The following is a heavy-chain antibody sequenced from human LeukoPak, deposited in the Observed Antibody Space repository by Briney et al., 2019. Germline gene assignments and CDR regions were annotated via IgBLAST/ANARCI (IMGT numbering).Heavy chain of an antibody. CDR3: ASARDSGWDPFDY. CDR1: GGSISSSSYY. V-gene: IGHV4-39*07. D-gene: IGHD6-19*01. J-gene: IGHJ4*02. CDR2: IYYSGST. Sequence: SETLSLTCTVSGGSISSSSYYWGWIRQPPGKGLEWIGNIYYSGSTYYNPSLKSRVTISLDTSKNKFSLRLSSVTAADTAVYYCASARDSGWDPFDYWGQGTLVTVSS.